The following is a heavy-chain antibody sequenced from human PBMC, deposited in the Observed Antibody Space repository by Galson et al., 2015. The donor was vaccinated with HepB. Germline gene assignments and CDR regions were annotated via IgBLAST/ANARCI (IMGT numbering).Heavy chain of an antibody. D-gene: IGHD6-25*01. CDR2: FSRSGGYT. CDR3: AKYPGSGRHFDL. Sequence: SLRLSCAASGFTFSTYAMSWVRQAPGKGLEWVSTFSRSGGYTYYADSVKGRFTISRDNSKNTLYLQMSSLRAEDTAVYYCAKYPGSGRHFDLWGRGTLFTVSS. V-gene: IGHV3-23*01. CDR1: GFTFSTYA. J-gene: IGHJ2*01.